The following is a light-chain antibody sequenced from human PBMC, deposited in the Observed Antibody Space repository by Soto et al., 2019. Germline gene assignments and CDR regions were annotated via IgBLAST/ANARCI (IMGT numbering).Light chain of an antibody. V-gene: IGKV1-9*01. J-gene: IGKJ4*01. CDR3: QQLNSYPLS. CDR2: AAS. CDR1: QGISSY. Sequence: DIQLTQSPSFLSASVGDRVTITCRASQGISSYLAWYQQKPGKAPKLLIYAASTLQSGVPSRFSGSGSGTDFTLTISSLQPEDFATYYCQQLNSYPLSFGGGTKVETK.